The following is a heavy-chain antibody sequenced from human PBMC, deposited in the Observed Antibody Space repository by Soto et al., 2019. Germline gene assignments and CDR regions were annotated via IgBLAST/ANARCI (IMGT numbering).Heavy chain of an antibody. CDR2: IWYDGSNK. Sequence: GGSLRLSCAASGFTFSSYGMHWVRQAPGKGLEWVAVIWYDGSNKYYADSVKGRFTISRDNSKNTLYLQMNSLRAEDTAVYYCVRGSAATDYFDYWGQGTLVTVSS. J-gene: IGHJ4*02. CDR1: GFTFSSYG. CDR3: VRGSAATDYFDY. D-gene: IGHD2-15*01. V-gene: IGHV3-33*01.